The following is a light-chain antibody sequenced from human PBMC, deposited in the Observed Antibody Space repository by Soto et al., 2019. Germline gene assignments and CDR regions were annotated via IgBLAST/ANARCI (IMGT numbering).Light chain of an antibody. Sequence: QSALTQPASVSGSPGQSITISCAGTSADIGAFNYVSWYQHHPGKAPKLLIYDVSDRPSGVSTRFSAFKSANTASLTISGLQADDEADYYCSSYSTSSALVFGGGTKVTVL. J-gene: IGLJ2*01. CDR3: SSYSTSSALV. V-gene: IGLV2-14*03. CDR2: DVS. CDR1: SADIGAFNY.